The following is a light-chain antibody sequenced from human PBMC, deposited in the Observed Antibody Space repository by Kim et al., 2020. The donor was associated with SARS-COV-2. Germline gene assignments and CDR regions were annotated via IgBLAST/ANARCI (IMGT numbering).Light chain of an antibody. Sequence: ASVEERVTITCRASQVVGSYLAWYQQKPGIAPRLLIYAASTLQSGVPSRFSGRGSGTEFTLTINSLQPEDFATYYCQQLNSYPFTFGQGTRLEIK. CDR3: QQLNSYPFT. J-gene: IGKJ5*01. CDR2: AAS. CDR1: QVVGSY. V-gene: IGKV1-9*01.